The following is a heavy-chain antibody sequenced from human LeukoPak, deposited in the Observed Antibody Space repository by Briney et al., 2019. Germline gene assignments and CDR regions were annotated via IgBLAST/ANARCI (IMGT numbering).Heavy chain of an antibody. J-gene: IGHJ4*02. Sequence: GGSLRLSCAASGLTFSSYAMSWVRQAPGRGLEWVANIKHDGSEKYYVDSVKGRFTISRDNAKNSVFLHMNSLRVEDTAVYYCASVFWGSSGYYFEYWGQGALVTVSS. D-gene: IGHD3-22*01. CDR3: ASVFWGSSGYYFEY. CDR1: GLTFSSYA. CDR2: IKHDGSEK. V-gene: IGHV3-7*02.